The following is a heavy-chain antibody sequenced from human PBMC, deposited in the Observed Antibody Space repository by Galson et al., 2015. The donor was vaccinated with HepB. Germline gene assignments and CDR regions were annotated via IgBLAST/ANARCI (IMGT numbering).Heavy chain of an antibody. CDR2: ISRTSSCI. Sequence: SLRLSCAASGFTFSTYSMNWVRQAPGKGLQWVSSISRTSSCIYYADSVKGRFTISRDNANSSLYLQVNSLRAEDTAVYYCARDWRPGVDTAMANFDYWGRGTLVTVSS. CDR1: GFTFSTYS. J-gene: IGHJ4*02. D-gene: IGHD5-18*01. V-gene: IGHV3-21*01. CDR3: ARDWRPGVDTAMANFDY.